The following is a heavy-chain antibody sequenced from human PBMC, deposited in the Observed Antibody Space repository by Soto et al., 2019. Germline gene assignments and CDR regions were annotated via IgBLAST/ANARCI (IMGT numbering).Heavy chain of an antibody. D-gene: IGHD3-3*01. V-gene: IGHV4-39*01. Sequence: SETLSLTCTVSGGSLSSSSYHWGWIRQPPGEGLEGIGGIYYSGSPYYNPSLKSRVTISVDTSKNQFSLKPSSVTAADTAVYYCASSEGYDFWSGYYQHDFDYWGQGTLVTVSS. CDR1: GGSLSSSSYH. CDR3: ASSEGYDFWSGYYQHDFDY. J-gene: IGHJ4*02. CDR2: IYYSGSP.